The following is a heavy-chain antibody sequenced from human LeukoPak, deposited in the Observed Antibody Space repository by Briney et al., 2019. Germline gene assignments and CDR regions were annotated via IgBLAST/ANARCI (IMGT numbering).Heavy chain of an antibody. V-gene: IGHV3-23*01. Sequence: GGSLRLSCAASGFTFSSYAMSWVRQAPGKGLEWVSAISGSGGSTYYADSVKGRFTISRDNSKNTLYLQMNSLRAEDTAVYYCAKDPAERYCSGGSCYLDYWGQGTLVTVSS. CDR3: AKDPAERYCSGGSCYLDY. D-gene: IGHD2-15*01. CDR1: GFTFSSYA. CDR2: ISGSGGST. J-gene: IGHJ4*02.